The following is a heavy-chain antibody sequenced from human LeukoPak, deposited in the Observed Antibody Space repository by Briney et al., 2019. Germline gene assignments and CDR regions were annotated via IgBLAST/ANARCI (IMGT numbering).Heavy chain of an antibody. CDR3: ARGGPLDY. Sequence: SETLSLTCAVYGGSFSGYYWSWIRQPPGKGLEWIEEINHSGSTNYNPSLKSRVTISVDTSKNQFSLKLSSVTAADTAVYYCARGGPLDYWGQGTLVTVSS. CDR1: GGSFSGYY. V-gene: IGHV4-34*01. J-gene: IGHJ4*02. CDR2: INHSGST.